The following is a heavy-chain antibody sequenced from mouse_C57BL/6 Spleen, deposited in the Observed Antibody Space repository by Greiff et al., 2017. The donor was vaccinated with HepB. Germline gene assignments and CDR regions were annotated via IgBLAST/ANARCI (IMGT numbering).Heavy chain of an antibody. D-gene: IGHD2-13*01. CDR3: APRLDYYAMDY. V-gene: IGHV1-82*01. CDR1: GYAFSSSW. CDR2: IYPGDGDT. Sequence: VQLQQSGPELVKPGASVKISCKASGYAFSSSWMNWVKQRPGKGLEWIGRIYPGDGDTNYNGKFKGKATLTADKSSSTAYMQLSSLTSEDSAVYFCAPRLDYYAMDYWGQGTSVTVSS. J-gene: IGHJ4*01.